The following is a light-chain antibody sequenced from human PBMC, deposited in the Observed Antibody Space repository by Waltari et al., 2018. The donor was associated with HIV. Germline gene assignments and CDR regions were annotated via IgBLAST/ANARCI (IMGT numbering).Light chain of an antibody. Sequence: SYELTQPPSVSVSPGQTASIACSGDKLGDKYACWYQQRPGQSPVLVIYQDNKRPSGIPERISGSNSGNTATLTISGTQAMDEADYDCQAWDSSTVVFGGGTKLTVL. J-gene: IGLJ3*02. CDR3: QAWDSSTVV. V-gene: IGLV3-1*01. CDR1: KLGDKY. CDR2: QDN.